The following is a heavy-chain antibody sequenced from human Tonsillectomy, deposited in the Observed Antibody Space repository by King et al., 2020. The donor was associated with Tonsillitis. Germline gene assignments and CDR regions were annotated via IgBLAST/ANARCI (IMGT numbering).Heavy chain of an antibody. D-gene: IGHD4-11*01. V-gene: IGHV3-23*04. CDR2: ISGSGGST. CDR1: GFTFSSYA. J-gene: IGHJ6*02. CDR3: AKDYSNRFSVYSYYGMDV. Sequence: DVQLVESGGGLVQPGGSLRLSCAASGFTFSSYAMNWVRQAPGKGLEWVSAISGSGGSTYYADSVKGRFTISRDNSKNTLYLQMNSLRAEDTAVYYCAKDYSNRFSVYSYYGMDVWGQGTTVTVSS.